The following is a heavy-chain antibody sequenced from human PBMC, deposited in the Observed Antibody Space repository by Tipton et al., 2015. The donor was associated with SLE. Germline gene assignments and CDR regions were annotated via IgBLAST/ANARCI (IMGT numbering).Heavy chain of an antibody. CDR3: AKGYCSGGSCYQDAFDI. D-gene: IGHD2-15*01. CDR2: INHSGST. V-gene: IGHV4-34*01. J-gene: IGHJ3*02. Sequence: TLSLTCAVHGGSFSGYYWNWIRQPPGKGLEWIGEINHSGSTNYNPSLKSRVTISVDTSKNQFSLKLSSVTAADTAVYYCAKGYCSGGSCYQDAFDIWGQGTMVTVSS. CDR1: GGSFSGYY.